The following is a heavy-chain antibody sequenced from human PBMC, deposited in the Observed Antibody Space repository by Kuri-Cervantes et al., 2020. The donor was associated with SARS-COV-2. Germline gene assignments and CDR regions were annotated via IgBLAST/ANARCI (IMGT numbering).Heavy chain of an antibody. CDR2: IVVGSGNT. V-gene: IGHV1-58*01. D-gene: IGHD3-3*01. CDR1: GFTFTTSA. CDR3: ACGFLEWLSRRYYYGMDV. J-gene: IGHJ6*02. Sequence: SVKVSCKISGFTFTTSAVQWVRQARGQRLEWIGWIVVGSGNTDYAQKFQERVTITRDMSTSTAYMELSSLRSEDTAVYYCACGFLEWLSRRYYYGMDVWGQGTTVTVSS.